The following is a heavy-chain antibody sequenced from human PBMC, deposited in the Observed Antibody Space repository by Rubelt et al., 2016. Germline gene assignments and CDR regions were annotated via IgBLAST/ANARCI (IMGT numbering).Heavy chain of an antibody. Sequence: QLQLQESGPGLVKPSETLSLTCTVSGGSISSSSYYWGWIRQPPRKGLEWIAYIYYSGSTIYNPSLSVGVTISVDTSKNQFSLKLSSVTAADTAVYYCARHYDFWSGLDYWGQGTLVTVSS. CDR1: GGSISSSSYY. J-gene: IGHJ4*02. CDR2: IYYSGST. CDR3: ARHYDFWSGLDY. V-gene: IGHV4-61*05. D-gene: IGHD3-3*01.